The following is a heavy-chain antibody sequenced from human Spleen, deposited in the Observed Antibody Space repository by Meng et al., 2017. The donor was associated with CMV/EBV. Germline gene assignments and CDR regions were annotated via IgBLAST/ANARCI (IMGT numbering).Heavy chain of an antibody. Sequence: SGGTFSSYAISWVRQAPGQGLEWMGGIIPIFGTANSAQKFQGRVTITTDESTSTAYMELSSLRSEDTAVYYCVLNYYDSSGSHAGFDYWGQGTLVTSPQ. V-gene: IGHV1-69*05. CDR1: GGTFSSYA. D-gene: IGHD3-22*01. J-gene: IGHJ4*02. CDR3: VLNYYDSSGSHAGFDY. CDR2: IIPIFGTA.